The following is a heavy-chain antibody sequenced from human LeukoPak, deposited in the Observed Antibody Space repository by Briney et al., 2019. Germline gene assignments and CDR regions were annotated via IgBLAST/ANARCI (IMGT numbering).Heavy chain of an antibody. CDR3: AKELWRGYSYDY. CDR1: GFTFSSYA. Sequence: PGGSLRLSCAASGFTFSSYAMHWVRQAPGKGLEWVAVISYDGSNKYYADSVKGRFTISRDNSKNTLYLQMNSLRAEDTAVYYCAKELWRGYSYDYWGQGTLVTVSS. V-gene: IGHV3-30*04. D-gene: IGHD5-18*01. CDR2: ISYDGSNK. J-gene: IGHJ4*02.